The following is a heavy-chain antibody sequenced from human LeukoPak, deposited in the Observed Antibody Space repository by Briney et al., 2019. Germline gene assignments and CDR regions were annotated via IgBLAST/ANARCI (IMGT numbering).Heavy chain of an antibody. CDR2: INPNSGGT. CDR3: AREDRYYYDSSGYMWFDS. V-gene: IGHV1-2*06. D-gene: IGHD3-22*01. CDR1: GYTFTGYY. J-gene: IGHJ5*01. Sequence: ASVKVSCKASGYTFTGYYMHWVRQAPGQGLEWMGRINPNSGGTNYAQKFQGRVTMTRDTSISTAYMELSRLRSDDTAVYYCAREDRYYYDSSGYMWFDSWGQGTLVTVSS.